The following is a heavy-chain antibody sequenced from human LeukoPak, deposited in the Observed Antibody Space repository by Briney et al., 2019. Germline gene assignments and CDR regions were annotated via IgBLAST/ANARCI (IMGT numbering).Heavy chain of an antibody. CDR1: GFTFSSYG. V-gene: IGHV3-30*02. CDR3: ARVFSDTSGWYHFDY. CDR2: IRYDGSNK. D-gene: IGHD6-19*01. Sequence: PGGSLRLSCAASGFTFSSYGMHWVRQAPGKGLEWVTFIRYDGSNKYCADSVKGRFTISRDNSKNTLYLQMNSLRAEDTAMYYCARVFSDTSGWYHFDYWGQGTLVTVSS. J-gene: IGHJ4*02.